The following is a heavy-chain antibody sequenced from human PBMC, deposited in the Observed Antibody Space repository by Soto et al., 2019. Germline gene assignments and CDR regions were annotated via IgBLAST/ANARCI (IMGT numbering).Heavy chain of an antibody. CDR3: ATLSPAGWLAFDY. Sequence: GASVKLSRKASVYTMTIDGIGCVRKTHGQGLEWMGWISAYNGNTNYAQKLQGRVTMTTDTSTSTAYMELRSLRSDDTAVYYCATLSPAGWLAFDYWGQGTLVTVSS. CDR2: ISAYNGNT. V-gene: IGHV1-18*01. J-gene: IGHJ4*02. CDR1: VYTMTIDG. D-gene: IGHD6-19*01.